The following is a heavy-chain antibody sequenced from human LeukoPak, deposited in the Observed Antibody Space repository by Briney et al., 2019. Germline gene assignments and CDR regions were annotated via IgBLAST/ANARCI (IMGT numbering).Heavy chain of an antibody. CDR3: AKEVGWFNAFDV. D-gene: IGHD3-10*01. J-gene: IGHJ3*01. CDR1: GFTFSSFG. CDR2: ISSVGHTN. V-gene: IGHV3-30*18. Sequence: GGSLRLSCTASGFTFSSFGMHWVRQAPGKGLGWVTAISSVGHTNKSADSVKGRFTISRDNSKNTLYLQMHSLREDDTAVYYCAKEVGWFNAFDVWGQGTMVTVSS.